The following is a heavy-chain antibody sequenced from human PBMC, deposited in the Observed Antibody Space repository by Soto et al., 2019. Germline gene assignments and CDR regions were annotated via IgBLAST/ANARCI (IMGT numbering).Heavy chain of an antibody. V-gene: IGHV3-23*01. CDR1: GFNFTTFA. CDR3: AKDTPYPWTANWVDP. J-gene: IGHJ5*02. D-gene: IGHD1-1*01. Sequence: LGLSCAGSGFNFTTFAMSWIRQAPGKGLEWVSHISSSGGSRDYADSVRGRFTISRDNSKHVLFLQMNSLRADDTATYYCAKDTPYPWTANWVDPWDKGTLVTVSS. CDR2: ISSSGGSR.